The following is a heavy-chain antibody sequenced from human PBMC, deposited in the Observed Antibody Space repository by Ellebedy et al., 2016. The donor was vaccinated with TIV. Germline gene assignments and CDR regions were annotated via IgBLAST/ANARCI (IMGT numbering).Heavy chain of an antibody. CDR3: ASDVRDGYKSGGDFDI. D-gene: IGHD5-24*01. CDR1: GYTFTGYY. V-gene: IGHV1-2*02. CDR2: FNPTSGGT. J-gene: IGHJ3*02. Sequence: AASVKVSCKASGYTFTGYYIHWVRQAPGQGLEWMGWFNPTSGGTNYAQQFQGRVTMTRDTSISTAYMELRRLTSDDTAVYYCASDVRDGYKSGGDFDIWGQGAMVTVSS.